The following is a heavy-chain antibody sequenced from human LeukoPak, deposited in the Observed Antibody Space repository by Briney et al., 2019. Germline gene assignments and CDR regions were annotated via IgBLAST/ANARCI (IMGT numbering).Heavy chain of an antibody. CDR2: IIPNSGGT. CDR3: ARADWNDGEIDY. Sequence: ASVKVSCKASGYTFSSYSISWVRQAPGQGLEWMGGIIPNSGGTNYAQKFQGRVTMTRDTSTSTAYMELSRPRSDDTAVYYCARADWNDGEIDYWGQGTLVTVSS. CDR1: GYTFSSYS. D-gene: IGHD1-1*01. J-gene: IGHJ4*02. V-gene: IGHV1-2*02.